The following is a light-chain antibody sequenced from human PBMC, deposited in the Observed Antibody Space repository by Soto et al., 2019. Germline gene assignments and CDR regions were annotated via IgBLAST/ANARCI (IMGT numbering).Light chain of an antibody. CDR3: SSYAGSNSYV. CDR2: EVN. Sequence: QSALTQPPSASGSPGQSVTISCTGTSSDVGGYNFVSWYQQHPGKAPKLMIYEVNRRPSGVPDRFSGSKSGNTASLTVSGLQAEDGADYYCSSYAGSNSYVFGIGTKVPVL. V-gene: IGLV2-8*01. CDR1: SSDVGGYNF. J-gene: IGLJ1*01.